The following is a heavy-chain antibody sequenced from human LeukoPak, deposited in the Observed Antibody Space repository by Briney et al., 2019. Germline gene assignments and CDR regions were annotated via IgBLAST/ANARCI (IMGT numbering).Heavy chain of an antibody. CDR2: INTNTGNP. CDR3: ARDKEYCSSTSCYLTPSYGLDY. J-gene: IGHJ4*02. D-gene: IGHD2-2*01. CDR1: GYTFTGYY. Sequence: ASVKVSCKASGYTFTGYYMHWVRQAPGQGLEWMGWINTNTGNPTYAQGFTGRFVFSLDTSVSTAYLQISSLKAEDTAVYYCARDKEYCSSTSCYLTPSYGLDYWGQGTLVTVSS. V-gene: IGHV7-4-1*02.